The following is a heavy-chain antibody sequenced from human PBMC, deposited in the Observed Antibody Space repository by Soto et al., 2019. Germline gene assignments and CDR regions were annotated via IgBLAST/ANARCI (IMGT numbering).Heavy chain of an antibody. V-gene: IGHV1-2*02. CDR3: ARRDTSGSFDY. D-gene: IGHD1-1*01. J-gene: IGHJ4*02. CDR2: IYPKSGLR. CDR1: GYTFTNYY. Sequence: QVQLVQSGSEAKKPGASGKVSCRASGYTFTNYYIHWVRLAPGQGLEWMGYIYPKSGLRSHAYRFQGRVTLTRDTSSNTAYMELTGLTSDDGAVYFCARRDTSGSFDYWGQGTLVTVSS.